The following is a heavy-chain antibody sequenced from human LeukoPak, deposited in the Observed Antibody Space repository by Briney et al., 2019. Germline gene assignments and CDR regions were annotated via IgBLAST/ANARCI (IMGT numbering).Heavy chain of an antibody. CDR2: ILYDGSNK. D-gene: IGHD3-3*01. Sequence: GGSLRLSCAASGFTFSSYAMHWVRQAPGKGLEWVAVILYDGSNKYYADSVKGRFTISRDNSKNTLYLQMNSLRAEDTAVYYCARDLTPAYYDFWSGYCLDYWGQGTLVTVSS. V-gene: IGHV3-30-3*01. J-gene: IGHJ4*02. CDR3: ARDLTPAYYDFWSGYCLDY. CDR1: GFTFSSYA.